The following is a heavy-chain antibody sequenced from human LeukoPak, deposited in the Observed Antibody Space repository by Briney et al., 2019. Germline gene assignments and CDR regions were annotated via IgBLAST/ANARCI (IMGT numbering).Heavy chain of an antibody. CDR1: GFTFSDYY. J-gene: IGHJ6*03. V-gene: IGHV3-11*01. Sequence: GGSLRLSCAASGFTFSDYYMSWIRQAPGKGLEWVSYISSSGSTIYYADSVKGRFTISRDNAKNSLYLQMNSLKAEDTAVYYCARVWMADYYMDVWGKGTTVIVSS. D-gene: IGHD5-24*01. CDR2: ISSSGSTI. CDR3: ARVWMADYYMDV.